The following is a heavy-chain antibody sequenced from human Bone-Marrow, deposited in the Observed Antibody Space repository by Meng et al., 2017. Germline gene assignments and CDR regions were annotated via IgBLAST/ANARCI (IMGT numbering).Heavy chain of an antibody. V-gene: IGHV4-34*01. J-gene: IGHJ4*02. CDR2: INHSGST. Sequence: GHLQQSGAGLLKPSETLSLTFVVSGGSFSDYYWSWIRQPPGKGLEWIGEINHSGSTNYNPSLEGRATISVDTSQNNLSLRLSSVTAADSAVYYCARGPTTMAHDFDYWGQGTLVTVSS. D-gene: IGHD4-11*01. CDR3: ARGPTTMAHDFDY. CDR1: GGSFSDYY.